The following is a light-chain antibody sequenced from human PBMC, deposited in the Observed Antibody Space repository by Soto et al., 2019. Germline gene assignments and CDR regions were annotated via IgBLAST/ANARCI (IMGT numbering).Light chain of an antibody. CDR2: RVS. CDR3: LQVTHWPHT. J-gene: IGKJ2*01. CDR1: QGLVHSDGSTY. V-gene: IGKV2-30*02. Sequence: DVVMTQSPLSLPVTLGQPASISCRSSQGLVHSDGSTYLNWYHQRPGQPPRRLIYRVSDRGSGVPDRFSGSGSGTDFTLEISRVQAEDIGVYYCLQVTHWPHTFGQGTKLEIK.